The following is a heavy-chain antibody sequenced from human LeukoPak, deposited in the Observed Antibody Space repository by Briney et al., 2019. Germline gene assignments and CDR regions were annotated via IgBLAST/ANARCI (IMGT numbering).Heavy chain of an antibody. CDR2: IRYDGTNK. CDR1: GFTFSSYG. V-gene: IGHV3-30*02. CDR3: AKDRGDIVATMDY. D-gene: IGHD5-12*01. J-gene: IGHJ4*02. Sequence: GGSLRLSCAASGFTFSSYGMHWVRQAPGKGLEWVAFIRYDGTNKYYADSVKGRFTISRDNYKNTLYLKMNNLRAEDTAVYYCAKDRGDIVATMDYWGQGTLVTVSS.